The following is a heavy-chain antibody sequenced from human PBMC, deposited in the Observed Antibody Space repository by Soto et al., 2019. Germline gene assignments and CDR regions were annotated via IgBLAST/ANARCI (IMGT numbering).Heavy chain of an antibody. V-gene: IGHV4-31*11. D-gene: IGHD3-22*01. J-gene: IGHJ3*02. CDR1: GGSISSGGYY. Sequence: SETLSLTCAVSGGSISSGGYYWSWIRQHPGKGLEWIGYIYYSGSTYYNPSLKSRVTISVDTSKNQFPLKLSSVTAADTAVYYCARDRVGYYDSSGYYTDAFDIWGQGTMVTVSS. CDR2: IYYSGST. CDR3: ARDRVGYYDSSGYYTDAFDI.